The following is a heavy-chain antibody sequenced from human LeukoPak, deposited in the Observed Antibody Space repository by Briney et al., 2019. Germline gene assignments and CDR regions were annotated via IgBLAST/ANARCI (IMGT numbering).Heavy chain of an antibody. CDR3: AKVMPPGRIRFYSYYMDV. CDR1: GFTFSSYG. D-gene: IGHD2-15*01. J-gene: IGHJ6*03. Sequence: GGSLRLSCAASGFTFSSYGMYWVRQAPGKGLEWVAFIRYDGSNEYYADSVKDRFTISRDKSKNTLSLQMNGLRVEDTAVYYCAKVMPPGRIRFYSYYMDVWGKGTTVTVS. V-gene: IGHV3-30*02. CDR2: IRYDGSNE.